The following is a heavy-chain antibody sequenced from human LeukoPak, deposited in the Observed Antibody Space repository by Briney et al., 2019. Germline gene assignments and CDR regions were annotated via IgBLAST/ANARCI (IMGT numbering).Heavy chain of an antibody. D-gene: IGHD6-19*01. Sequence: ASVRVSCKASGYTFTSYDINWVRQAPGQGLEWMGWINPNSGGTNYAQKFQGRVTMTRDTSISTAYMELSRLRSDDTAVYYCARARYSSGWYNYWGQGTLVTVSS. J-gene: IGHJ4*02. CDR1: GYTFTSYD. CDR3: ARARYSSGWYNY. V-gene: IGHV1-2*02. CDR2: INPNSGGT.